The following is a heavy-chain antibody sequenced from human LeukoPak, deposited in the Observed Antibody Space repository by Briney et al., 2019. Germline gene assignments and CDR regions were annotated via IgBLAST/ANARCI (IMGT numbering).Heavy chain of an antibody. Sequence: PSETLSLTWTVSGGSISSYYWSWIRQPAGKGLEWIGRIYTSGSTNYNPSLKSRVTMSVDTSKNQFSLKLSSVTAADTAVYYCARDLEYDSSGYYYDYWGQGTLVTVSS. CDR1: GGSISSYY. J-gene: IGHJ4*02. V-gene: IGHV4-4*07. CDR2: IYTSGST. CDR3: ARDLEYDSSGYYYDY. D-gene: IGHD3-22*01.